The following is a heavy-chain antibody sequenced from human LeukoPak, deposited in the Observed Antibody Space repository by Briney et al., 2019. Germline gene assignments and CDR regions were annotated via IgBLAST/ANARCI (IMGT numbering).Heavy chain of an antibody. CDR2: IFTSGGT. V-gene: IGHV4-61*02. CDR1: GGSISSGIYY. CDR3: ARAQSYYYYYMDV. D-gene: IGHD2-21*01. J-gene: IGHJ6*03. Sequence: PSQTLSLTCTVSGGSISSGIYYWTWIRQPAGKGLEWIGRIFTSGGTNYNPSLKSRVTISVDTSKNQFSLKLSSVTAADTAVYYCARAQSYYYYYMDVWGKGTTVTVSS.